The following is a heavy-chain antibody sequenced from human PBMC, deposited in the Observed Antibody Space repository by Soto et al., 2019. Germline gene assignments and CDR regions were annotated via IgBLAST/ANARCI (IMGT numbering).Heavy chain of an antibody. V-gene: IGHV1-69*06. J-gene: IGHJ6*02. CDR1: GGTFSSYA. Sequence: GASVKVSCKASGGTFSSYAISWVRQAPGQGLERMGGVIPTFGTANYAQKFQGRVTITADKSTSTAYMELSSLRSEDTAVYYCARRPGTTNYYYGMDVWGQGTTVTVSS. CDR2: VIPTFGTA. CDR3: ARRPGTTNYYYGMDV. D-gene: IGHD1-7*01.